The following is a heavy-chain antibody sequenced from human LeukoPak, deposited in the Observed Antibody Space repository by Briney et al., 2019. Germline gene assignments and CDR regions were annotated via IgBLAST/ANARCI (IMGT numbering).Heavy chain of an antibody. CDR2: IYYSGST. V-gene: IGHV4-31*03. D-gene: IGHD5-24*01. J-gene: IGHJ4*02. Sequence: SETLSLTCTVSGGSISSGGYYWSWIRQHPGKGLEWIGYIYYSGSTYYNPSLKSRVTISVDTSKNQFSLKLSSVTAADTAVYYCARHEFVGEMATTHFDYWGQGTLVTVSS. CDR3: ARHEFVGEMATTHFDY. CDR1: GGSISSGGYY.